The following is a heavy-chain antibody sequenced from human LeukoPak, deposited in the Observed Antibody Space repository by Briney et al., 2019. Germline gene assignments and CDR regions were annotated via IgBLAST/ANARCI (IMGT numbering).Heavy chain of an antibody. CDR3: AREGGFYRPLDY. V-gene: IGHV4-4*02. CDR1: GGSVTSTNW. Sequence: SETLSLTCDVSGGSVTSTNWWTWFRQPPGKGLEWIGEVHLDGRTNYNPSLKSLLVMSADLPENHISLKLTSVTAADTAVYYCAREGGFYRPLDYSGQGTLVTVSS. D-gene: IGHD6-25*01. CDR2: VHLDGRT. J-gene: IGHJ4*02.